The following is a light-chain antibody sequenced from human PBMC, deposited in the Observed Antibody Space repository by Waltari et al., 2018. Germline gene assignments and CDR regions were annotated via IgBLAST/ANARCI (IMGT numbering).Light chain of an antibody. J-gene: IGKJ2*01. CDR2: LAS. CDR1: QCLLHLNVYNY. CDR3: MQGLQTPFT. Sequence: DVVMTQSPLPRSVTPRGPHSIPCKSSQCLLHLNVYNYLDWYLQKPGRSPKLLFFLASKRASGVPDRFTGSASGTDFTLNISRVEAEDVGVYYCMQGLQTPFTFGQGTRLEIK. V-gene: IGKV2-28*01.